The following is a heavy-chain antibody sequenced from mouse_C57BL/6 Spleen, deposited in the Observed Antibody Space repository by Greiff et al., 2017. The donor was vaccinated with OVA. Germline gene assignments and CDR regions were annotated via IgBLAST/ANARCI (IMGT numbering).Heavy chain of an antibody. V-gene: IGHV1-82*01. D-gene: IGHD6-2*01. J-gene: IGHJ4*01. CDR2: IYPGDGDT. Sequence: VQLQQSGPELVKPGASVKISCKASGYAFSSSWMNWVKQRPGKGLEWIGRIYPGDGDTNYNRKFKGKATLTADKSSSTAYMQLSSLTSEDSAVYFCARYSLYAMDYWGQGTSVTVSS. CDR1: GYAFSSSW. CDR3: ARYSLYAMDY.